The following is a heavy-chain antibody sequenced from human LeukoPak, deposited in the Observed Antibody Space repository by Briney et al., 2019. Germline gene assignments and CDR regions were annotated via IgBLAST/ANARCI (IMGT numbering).Heavy chain of an antibody. CDR2: IYPGDSDT. D-gene: IGHD3-16*01. CDR3: AKLRGHPDDAFDI. V-gene: IGHV5-51*01. Sequence: GESLQISCKGSGYSFTSYWIGWVRQVPGKGLEWMGIIYPGDSDTRYSPSFQGQVTISADKSISTAYLQWSSLKASDTAMYYCAKLRGHPDDAFDIWGQGTMVTVSS. J-gene: IGHJ3*02. CDR1: GYSFTSYW.